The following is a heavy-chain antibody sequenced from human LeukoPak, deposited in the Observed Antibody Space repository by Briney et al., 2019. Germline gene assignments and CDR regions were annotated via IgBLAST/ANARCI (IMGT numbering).Heavy chain of an antibody. CDR3: ATDQRYAFDY. Sequence: GGSLRLSCAASGFIFSNFWMYWVRQAPGKGLEWVTSIWFDGSNIHYADSVKGRVIISRDDGKNTLYLHMNSLRDDDTAVYYCATDQRYAFDYWGQGILVTVSS. V-gene: IGHV3-33*07. D-gene: IGHD3-9*01. J-gene: IGHJ4*02. CDR2: IWFDGSNI. CDR1: GFIFSNFW.